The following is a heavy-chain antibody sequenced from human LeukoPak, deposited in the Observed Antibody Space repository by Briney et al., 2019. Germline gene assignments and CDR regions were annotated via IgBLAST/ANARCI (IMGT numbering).Heavy chain of an antibody. D-gene: IGHD2-2*01. CDR2: ISYDGSNK. V-gene: IGHV3-30*18. Sequence: GRSLRLSCAASGFTFSSYGMHWVRQAPGKGLEWVAVISYDGSNKYYADSVKGRFTISRDNSKNTLYLQMNSLRAEDTAVYYCAKLLGYCSSTSRWRWWPDAFDIWGQGTMVTVSS. CDR1: GFTFSSYG. J-gene: IGHJ3*02. CDR3: AKLLGYCSSTSRWRWWPDAFDI.